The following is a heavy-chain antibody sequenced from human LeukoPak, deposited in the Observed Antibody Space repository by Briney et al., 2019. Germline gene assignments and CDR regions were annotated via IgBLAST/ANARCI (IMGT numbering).Heavy chain of an antibody. CDR3: ARVTNSGWYDY. V-gene: IGHV1-46*01. J-gene: IGHJ4*02. CDR1: GYTFTSYY. Sequence: ASVKVSCKASGYTFTSYYMHWVRQAPGQGLEWMGIINLSGGSTSYAQKFQGRVTMTRDTSTSTVYMELSSLRSEDTAVCYCARVTNSGWYDYWGQGTLVTVSS. D-gene: IGHD6-19*01. CDR2: INLSGGST.